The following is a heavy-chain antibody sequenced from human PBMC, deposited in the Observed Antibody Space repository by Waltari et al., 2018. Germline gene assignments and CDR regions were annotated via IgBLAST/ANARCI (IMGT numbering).Heavy chain of an antibody. D-gene: IGHD3-9*01. V-gene: IGHV1-18*01. J-gene: IGHJ4*02. Sequence: QVQLVQSGAEVKKPGASVRVSCKASGYTFTTYGISWVRQAPGQGLEWVGWVSAYNGDTKYAQKLQDRVTMTTDTSTSTAYMEVRSLRSDDTAVYYCARDRNSWLKTDYWGQGTLVTVSS. CDR2: VSAYNGDT. CDR3: ARDRNSWLKTDY. CDR1: GYTFTTYG.